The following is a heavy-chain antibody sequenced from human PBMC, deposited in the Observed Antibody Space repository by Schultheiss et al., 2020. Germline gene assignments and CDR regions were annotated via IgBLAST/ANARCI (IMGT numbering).Heavy chain of an antibody. J-gene: IGHJ4*02. CDR2: ISSSSSYI. Sequence: GGSLRLSCAASGFTFSSYSTNWVRQAPGKGLEWVSSISSSSSYIYYADSVKGRFTISRDNAKNSLYLQMNSLRAEDTAVYYCARDARVGPYSYWGQGTLVTVSS. V-gene: IGHV3-21*01. D-gene: IGHD3-16*01. CDR3: ARDARVGPYSY. CDR1: GFTFSSYS.